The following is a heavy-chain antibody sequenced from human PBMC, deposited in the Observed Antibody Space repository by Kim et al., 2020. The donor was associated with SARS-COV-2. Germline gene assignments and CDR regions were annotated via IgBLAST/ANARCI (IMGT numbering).Heavy chain of an antibody. V-gene: IGHV3-23*01. J-gene: IGHJ6*02. Sequence: GRSLRLSCAASGFTFSSYAMSWVRQAPGKGLEWVSAISGSGGSTYYADSVKGRFTISRDNSKNTLYLQMNSLRAEHTAVYYCQMVDYYYGMDVWGQGTTVTVSS. CDR2: ISGSGGST. CDR3: QMVDYYYGMDV. CDR1: GFTFSSYA. D-gene: IGHD2-8*01.